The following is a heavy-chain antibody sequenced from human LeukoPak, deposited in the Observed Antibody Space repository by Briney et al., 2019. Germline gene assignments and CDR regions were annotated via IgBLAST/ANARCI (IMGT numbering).Heavy chain of an antibody. CDR2: ISASGSAT. CDR1: GFIFSNYG. CDR3: AKDPYLRDFWSGYFDY. Sequence: GGSLRLPCAASGFIFSNYGMNWVRQAPGKGLEWVAAISASGSATSYADSVRGRFTISRDNSKSTTYLQMNSLRAEDTAVFYCAKDPYLRDFWSGYFDYWGQGIPVTVSS. D-gene: IGHD3-3*01. J-gene: IGHJ4*02. V-gene: IGHV3-23*01.